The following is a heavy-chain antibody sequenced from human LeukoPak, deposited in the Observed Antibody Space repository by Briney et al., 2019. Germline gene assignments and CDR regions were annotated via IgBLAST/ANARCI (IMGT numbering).Heavy chain of an antibody. J-gene: IGHJ4*02. CDR1: GFTFSLYA. Sequence: GGSLRLSCAASGFTFSLYAMNWVHQAPGKGLEWVSYINDESSDIHYAGSVRGRFTISRDDARQTLYLQLSSLRVEDTAVYYCARDTFQPGLIDSWGQGTLVTVSS. CDR3: ARDTFQPGLIDS. CDR2: INDESSDI. D-gene: IGHD2-2*01. V-gene: IGHV3-21*05.